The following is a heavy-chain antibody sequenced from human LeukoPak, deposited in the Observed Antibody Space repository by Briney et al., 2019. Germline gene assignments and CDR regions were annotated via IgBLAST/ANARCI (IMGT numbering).Heavy chain of an antibody. J-gene: IGHJ6*03. D-gene: IGHD4-17*01. CDR1: GGSISSGSYY. V-gene: IGHV4-61*02. CDR2: IYTSGST. CDR3: ARGYGDYYYYMDV. Sequence: SQTLSLTCTVSGGSISSGSYYWSWIRQPAGKGLEWIGRIYTSGSTNYNPSLKSRVTISVDTSENQFSLKLSSVTAAGTAVYYCARGYGDYYYYMDVWGKGTTVTVSS.